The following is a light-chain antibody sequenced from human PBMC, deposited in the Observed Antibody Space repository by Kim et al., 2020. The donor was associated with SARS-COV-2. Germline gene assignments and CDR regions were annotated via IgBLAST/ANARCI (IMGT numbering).Light chain of an antibody. Sequence: PSEKATLSCRASHFISSSLAWYQQLPAQTPRLLISSASNRATGIPARFSGRGSGTDFSLTISSLEPEYFAVYYCQQRYNRISFGQGTRLEIK. V-gene: IGKV3-11*01. CDR3: QQRYNRIS. J-gene: IGKJ5*01. CDR2: SAS. CDR1: HFISSS.